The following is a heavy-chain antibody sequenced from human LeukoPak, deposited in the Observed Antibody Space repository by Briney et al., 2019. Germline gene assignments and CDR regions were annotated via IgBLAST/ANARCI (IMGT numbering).Heavy chain of an antibody. CDR1: GDSVTTYY. CDR2: VYYSGSA. D-gene: IGHD2-21*02. J-gene: IGHJ3*01. Sequence: PSETLSLTCTVSGDSVTTYYWSWIRQPPGKGLEWLGYVYYSGSATYNPSLKSRVTISVDTSKNQFSLKLSSVTAADTAVYYCANGPYCGGDCLWGQGTMVTVSS. V-gene: IGHV4-59*08. CDR3: ANGPYCGGDCL.